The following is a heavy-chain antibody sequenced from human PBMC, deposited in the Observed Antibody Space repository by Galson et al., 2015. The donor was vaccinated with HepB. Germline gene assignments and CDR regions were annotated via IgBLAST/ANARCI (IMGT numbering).Heavy chain of an antibody. V-gene: IGHV3-21*01. CDR1: GFTFSSYS. CDR3: ARPASVGATTDAFDI. D-gene: IGHD1-26*01. CDR2: ISSSSSYI. J-gene: IGHJ3*02. Sequence: SLRLSCAASGFTFSSYSMNWVRQAPGKGLEWVSSISSSSSYIYYADSVKGRFTISRDNAKNSLYLQMNSLRAEDTAVYYCARPASVGATTDAFDIWGQGTMVTVSS.